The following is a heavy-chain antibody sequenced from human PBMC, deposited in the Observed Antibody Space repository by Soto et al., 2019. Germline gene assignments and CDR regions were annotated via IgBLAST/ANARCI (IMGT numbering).Heavy chain of an antibody. CDR2: ISGSGGDT. J-gene: IGHJ4*02. CDR1: GLICSDYA. CDR3: ATDFYSDWGSN. Sequence: GGSMRLSCAASGLICSDYAMSWVRQAPGKGLECVACISGSGGDTFYADSVKGRFSISRDNSKNTLYLQMNSLRPEDTPMYYWATDFYSDWGSNWGPGSLVTVSS. D-gene: IGHD3-16*01. V-gene: IGHV3-23*01.